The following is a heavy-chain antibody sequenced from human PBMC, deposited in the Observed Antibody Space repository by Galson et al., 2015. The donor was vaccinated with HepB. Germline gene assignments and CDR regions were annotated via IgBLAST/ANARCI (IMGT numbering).Heavy chain of an antibody. CDR3: ARVGSYNRTPRGDNWFDP. CDR2: IYYSGST. J-gene: IGHJ5*02. V-gene: IGHV4-30-4*01. CDR1: GGSISSGDYY. Sequence: CTVSGGSISSGDYYWSWIRQPPGKGLEWIGYIYYSGSTYYNPSLKSRVTISVDTSKNQFSLKLSSVTAADTAVYYCARVGSYNRTPRGDNWFDPWGQGTLVTVSS. D-gene: IGHD1-14*01.